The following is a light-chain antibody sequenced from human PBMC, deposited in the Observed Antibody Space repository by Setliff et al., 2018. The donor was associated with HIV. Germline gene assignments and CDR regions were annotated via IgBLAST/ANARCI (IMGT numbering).Light chain of an antibody. Sequence: SYELTQPSSVSVSPGQTASITCSGHKLGDKYACWYQQKPGQSPVLVIYQDNKRPSGIPERFSGSNSGNTATLTISGTQAMDEADYYCQAWDSSTAWNVFGTGTKV. CDR2: QDN. J-gene: IGLJ1*01. CDR3: QAWDSSTAWNV. V-gene: IGLV3-1*01. CDR1: KLGDKY.